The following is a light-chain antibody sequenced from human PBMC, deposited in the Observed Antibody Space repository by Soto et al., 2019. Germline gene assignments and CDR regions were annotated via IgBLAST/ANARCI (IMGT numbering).Light chain of an antibody. CDR2: GVS. J-gene: IGKJ3*01. CDR3: QHYAGSPFT. CDR1: QSVNSRF. V-gene: IGKV3-20*01. Sequence: EIVLTQSPGTLSLSPGERATLSCRASQSVNSRFLAWYQQKPGQAPSLLIYGVSSRAIGIPDRFSGSGSGTDFPLIISRLEPEAFGVYSCQHYAGSPFTLGPGTKVDIK.